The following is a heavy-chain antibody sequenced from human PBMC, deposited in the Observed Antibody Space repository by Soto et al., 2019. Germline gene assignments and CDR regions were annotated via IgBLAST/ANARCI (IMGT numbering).Heavy chain of an antibody. D-gene: IGHD2-15*01. CDR1: GGSISSSSYY. J-gene: IGHJ4*02. CDR2: ISYSGST. Sequence: PSETLSLTCTVSGGSISSSSYYWGWIRQPPGKGLEWIGSISYSGSTYYNPSLKSRVTISVDLSNNQFSLKLSSVTAADSALYFCASRTLYCNGGNCPWDYWGQGTLVTVSS. CDR3: ASRTLYCNGGNCPWDY. V-gene: IGHV4-39*01.